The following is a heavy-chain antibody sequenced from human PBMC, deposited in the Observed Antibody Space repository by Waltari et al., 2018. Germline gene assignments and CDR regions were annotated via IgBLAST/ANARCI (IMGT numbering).Heavy chain of an antibody. J-gene: IGHJ4*02. V-gene: IGHV3-21*01. CDR3: ARWGGLTNFVY. Sequence: EVQLVESGGGLVKPGGSLRPSCAASGFTFRSYSMNWVRQAPGKGLEWVSSISSSSSYIYYADSVKGRFTISRDNAKNSLYLQMNSLRAEDTAVYYCARWGGLTNFVYWGQGTLVTVSS. D-gene: IGHD3-16*01. CDR1: GFTFRSYS. CDR2: ISSSSSYI.